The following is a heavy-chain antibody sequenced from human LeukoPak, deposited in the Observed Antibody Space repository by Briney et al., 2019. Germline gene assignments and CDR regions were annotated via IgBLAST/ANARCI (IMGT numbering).Heavy chain of an antibody. CDR2: IKAGNGNT. D-gene: IGHD3-10*01. J-gene: IGHJ5*02. CDR1: GYTFTSYA. Sequence: GASVKVSCKASGYTFTSYAMHWVRQAPGQRLEWMGWIKAGNGNTKYSQKFQGRVTITRDTSASTAYMELSSLRSEDTAVYYCVRGPITMVRGVVPGWFDPWGQGTLVTVSS. V-gene: IGHV1-3*01. CDR3: VRGPITMVRGVVPGWFDP.